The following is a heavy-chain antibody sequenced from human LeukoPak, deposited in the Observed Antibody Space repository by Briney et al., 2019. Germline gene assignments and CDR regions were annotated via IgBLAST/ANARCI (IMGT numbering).Heavy chain of an antibody. J-gene: IGHJ5*02. D-gene: IGHD2-15*01. V-gene: IGHV3-11*04. CDR2: ISSSGSTI. CDR3: ARDGINHCSGGSCYARWFDP. CDR1: GFTFSDYY. Sequence: GGSLRLSCAASGFTFSDYYMSWIRQAPGKGLEWVSYISSSGSTIYYADSVKGRFTISRDNAKNSLYLQMNSLRAEDTAVYYCARDGINHCSGGSCYARWFDPWGQGTLVTVSS.